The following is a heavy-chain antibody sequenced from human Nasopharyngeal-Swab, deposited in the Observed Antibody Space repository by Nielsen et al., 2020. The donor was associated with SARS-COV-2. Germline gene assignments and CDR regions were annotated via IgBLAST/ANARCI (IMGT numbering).Heavy chain of an antibody. CDR3: ARRLGLRAPFDY. J-gene: IGHJ4*02. D-gene: IGHD5/OR15-5a*01. V-gene: IGHV4-34*01. CDR1: GGSVSGYY. Sequence: SETLSLTCGVYGGSVSGYYWNWIRQPPGEGLEWIGEINNSGRTHYNPSLKSRVTISVDTSKTQFSLKVRSVTAADTAVYFCARRLGLRAPFDYWGQGTLVTVSS. CDR2: INNSGRT.